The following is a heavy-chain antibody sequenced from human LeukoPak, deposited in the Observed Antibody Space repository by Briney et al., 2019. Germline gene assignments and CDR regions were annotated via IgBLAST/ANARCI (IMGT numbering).Heavy chain of an antibody. CDR2: IYYSGST. J-gene: IGHJ4*02. D-gene: IGHD5-18*01. CDR3: AREAYSYGYSFDY. Sequence: SETLSLTCAVYGASFSDSYWSWIRQPPGKGLEWIGYIYYSGSTNYNPSLKSRVTISVDTSKNQFSLKLSSVTAADTAVYYCAREAYSYGYSFDYWGQGTLVTVSS. CDR1: GASFSDSY. V-gene: IGHV4-59*01.